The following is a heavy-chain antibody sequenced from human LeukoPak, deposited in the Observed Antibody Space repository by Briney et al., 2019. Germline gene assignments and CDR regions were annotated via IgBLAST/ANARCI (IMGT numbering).Heavy chain of an antibody. CDR3: ARPSPPGDGYNPSDQ. Sequence: GGSLRLSCAASGFIFTNLAMHWVRQAPGKGLEWVAVISNDERNKYYAESVKGRFTISRDNSNSMVYLQMTSLRLEGTAVYYCARPSPPGDGYNPSDQWGQGSLVIVSS. V-gene: IGHV3-30*04. CDR2: ISNDERNK. CDR1: GFIFTNLA. D-gene: IGHD5-24*01. J-gene: IGHJ4*02.